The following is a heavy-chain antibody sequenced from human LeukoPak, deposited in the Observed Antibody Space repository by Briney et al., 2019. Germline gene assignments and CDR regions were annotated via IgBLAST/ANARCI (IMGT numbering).Heavy chain of an antibody. Sequence: ASVKVSCKASGYTFTGYYMHWVRQAPGQGLEWMGWINPISGGINYAQKFQGRVTMTRDMSISTAYMELSRLRSDDTAVYYCAMTSMVRGVIAYYFDYWGQGTLVTVSS. CDR1: GYTFTGYY. J-gene: IGHJ4*02. CDR2: INPISGGI. D-gene: IGHD3-10*01. V-gene: IGHV1-2*02. CDR3: AMTSMVRGVIAYYFDY.